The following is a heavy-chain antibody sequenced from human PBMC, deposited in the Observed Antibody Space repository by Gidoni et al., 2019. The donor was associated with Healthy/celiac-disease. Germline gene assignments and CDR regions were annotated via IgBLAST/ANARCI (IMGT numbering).Heavy chain of an antibody. CDR1: AASLSSDS. CDR3: VRDRGYGSSTSCRNCCMDV. V-gene: IGHV1-69*01. CDR2: IIPIFGTA. D-gene: IGHD2-2*03. J-gene: IGHJ6*03. Sequence: AEEQFPPSSPEIFRKATAASLSSDSISWVRQAPGQGLEWMGGIIPIFGTANYAQKFQGRVPITADESTSTAYMELSSLRFEDTAVYYCVRDRGYGSSTSCRNCCMDVWGKGTTVTVSS.